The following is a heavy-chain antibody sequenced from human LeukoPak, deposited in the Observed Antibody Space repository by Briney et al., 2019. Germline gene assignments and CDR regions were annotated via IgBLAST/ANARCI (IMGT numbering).Heavy chain of an antibody. CDR1: GYSISSVYH. D-gene: IGHD7-27*01. V-gene: IGHV4-38-2*02. Sequence: SETLSLTCVVPGYSISSVYHWGWIRQPPGEGLEGIGSVYRSGSTYYNPSLKRRVTISVDTAKNHIFLKVRSGTAADTAVYYCARENWVFDYWGQGILVTVSS. CDR2: VYRSGST. J-gene: IGHJ4*02. CDR3: ARENWVFDY.